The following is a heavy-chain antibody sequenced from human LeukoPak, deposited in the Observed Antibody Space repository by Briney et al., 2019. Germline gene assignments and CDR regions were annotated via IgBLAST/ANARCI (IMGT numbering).Heavy chain of an antibody. V-gene: IGHV4-34*01. J-gene: IGHJ5*02. D-gene: IGHD1-7*01. Sequence: PSETLSLTCAVYGASFSDYNWSWIRQPPGKGLEWIGEINHRGSTSYNLSLKSRVSISIDTSKNQFSLNLRSVTAADTAVYYCARRKTENWNYIRGWFDPWGQGTLVTVSS. CDR1: GASFSDYN. CDR3: ARRKTENWNYIRGWFDP. CDR2: INHRGST.